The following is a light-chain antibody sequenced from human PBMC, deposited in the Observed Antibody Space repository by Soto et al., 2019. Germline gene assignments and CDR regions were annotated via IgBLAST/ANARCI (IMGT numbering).Light chain of an antibody. J-gene: IGKJ5*01. CDR2: DAS. CDR1: QSISSW. CDR3: QQYNSYSIT. Sequence: DIPMTQSPSTLSASVGDRVTITCRASQSISSWLAWYQQKPGKAPKLLIYDASSLESGGPSRFSGSGSGTEFTLTISSLQPDDFATYYCQQYNSYSITFGQGTRLEIK. V-gene: IGKV1-5*01.